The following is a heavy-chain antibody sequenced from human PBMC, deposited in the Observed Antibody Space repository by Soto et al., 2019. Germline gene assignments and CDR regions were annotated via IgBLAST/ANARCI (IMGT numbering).Heavy chain of an antibody. CDR1: GFMFRSYA. Sequence: EVQLLESGGGLVQPGGSLRLSCAASGFMFRSYAMSWVRQAPGKGLEWVSGITDSGGGTHHADSVKGRFTIARDHSESTLYLLLTSLRAEDTAVYYGARNWGGHDYWCQGTLATVSS. J-gene: IGHJ4*02. CDR2: ITDSGGGT. V-gene: IGHV3-23*01. D-gene: IGHD7-27*01. CDR3: ARNWGGHDY.